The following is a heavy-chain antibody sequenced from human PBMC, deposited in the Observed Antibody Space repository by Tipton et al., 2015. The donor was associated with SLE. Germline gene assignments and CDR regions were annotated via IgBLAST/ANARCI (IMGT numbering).Heavy chain of an antibody. CDR3: ARDAKMGTYMDV. CDR1: GGSIISYD. CDR2: IYTNENT. Sequence: TLSLTCTVSGGSIISYDWSWIRQPAGGGLEWIGRIYTNENTNYNPSLKSRVTMSVDTSKNHFSLKLSSVTAADTAVYYCARDAKMGTYMDVWGKGTTVTVSS. D-gene: IGHD5-24*01. J-gene: IGHJ6*03. V-gene: IGHV4-4*07.